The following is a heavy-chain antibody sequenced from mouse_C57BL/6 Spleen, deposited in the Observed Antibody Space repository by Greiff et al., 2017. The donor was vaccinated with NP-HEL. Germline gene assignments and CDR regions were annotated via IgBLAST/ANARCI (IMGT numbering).Heavy chain of an antibody. J-gene: IGHJ3*01. CDR2: IHPNSGST. CDR3: ARHGSSYGIAY. V-gene: IGHV1-64*01. D-gene: IGHD1-1*01. CDR1: GYTFTSYW. Sequence: VQLQQPGAELVKPGASVKLSCKASGYTFTSYWMHWVKQRPGQGLEWIGMIHPNSGSTNYNEKFKSKATLTVDKSSSTAYMQLSSLTSEDSAVYYCARHGSSYGIAYWGQGTLVTVSA.